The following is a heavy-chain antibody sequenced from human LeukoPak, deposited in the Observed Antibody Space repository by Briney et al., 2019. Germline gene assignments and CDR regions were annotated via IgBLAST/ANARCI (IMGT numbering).Heavy chain of an antibody. Sequence: SETLSLTCAVYGGSFSGFYWSWIRQPPGQGLEWIGDVTHNGGTYYNWPLKSRVTVSLDTSKNQFSLKLSSVTAADTAMYYCARARSPFKGSYYYMDVWGKGTTVSVSS. V-gene: IGHV4-34*01. CDR3: ARARSPFKGSYYYMDV. D-gene: IGHD2-15*01. CDR1: GGSFSGFY. CDR2: VTHNGGT. J-gene: IGHJ6*03.